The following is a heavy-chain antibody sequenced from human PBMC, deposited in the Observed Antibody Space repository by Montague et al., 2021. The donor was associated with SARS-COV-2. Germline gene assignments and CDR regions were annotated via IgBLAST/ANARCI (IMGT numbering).Heavy chain of an antibody. CDR1: GGSFSGYY. D-gene: IGHD2-2*01. Sequence: SETLSLTCAVYGGSFSGYYWSWICQPPGKGLEWIGEINHSGSTXXXPSXXXRVTISVDTSKNQFSLKLSSVTAADTAVYYCTREGYQVLWSDYYYYGMDVWGQGTTVTVSS. J-gene: IGHJ6*02. V-gene: IGHV4-34*01. CDR2: INHSGST. CDR3: TREGYQVLWSDYYYYGMDV.